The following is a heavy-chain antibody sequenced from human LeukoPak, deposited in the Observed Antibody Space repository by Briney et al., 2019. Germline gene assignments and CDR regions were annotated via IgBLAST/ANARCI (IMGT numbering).Heavy chain of an antibody. CDR3: AKATPKSIAVAGRPQAHY. V-gene: IGHV3-23*01. CDR2: ISGSGGST. CDR1: GFIFSTYA. Sequence: GGSLRLSCAASGFIFSTYAMSWVRQAPGKGLEWVSAISGSGGSTYYADSVKGRFTISRDNSKNTLYLQMNSLRAEDTAVYYCAKATPKSIAVAGRPQAHYWGQGTLVTVSS. D-gene: IGHD6-19*01. J-gene: IGHJ4*02.